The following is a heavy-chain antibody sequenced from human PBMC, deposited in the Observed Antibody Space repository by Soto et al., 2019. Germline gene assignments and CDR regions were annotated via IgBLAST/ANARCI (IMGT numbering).Heavy chain of an antibody. CDR3: ARLGLNYYDSSGYFDY. CDR1: GGSISSYY. CDR2: IYYSGST. Sequence: SETLSLTCTVSGGSISSYYWSWIRQPPGKGLEWIGYIYYSGSTNYNPSLKSRVTISVDTSKNQFSLKLSSVTAADTAVYYCARLGLNYYDSSGYFDYWGQGTLVTVSS. D-gene: IGHD3-22*01. V-gene: IGHV4-59*08. J-gene: IGHJ4*02.